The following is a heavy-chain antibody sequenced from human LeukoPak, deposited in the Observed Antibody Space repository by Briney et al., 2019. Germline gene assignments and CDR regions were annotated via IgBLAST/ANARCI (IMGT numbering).Heavy chain of an antibody. CDR2: IYYSGST. D-gene: IGHD6-19*01. Sequence: PETLSLTCTVSGGSIRSHYWSWIRQPPGKVLEWIGYIYYSGSTNYNPSLKSRVTISVDTSKNQFSLKLSSVTAADTAVYYCARAARAVAARENWFDPWGQGTLVTVSS. CDR3: ARAARAVAARENWFDP. J-gene: IGHJ5*02. V-gene: IGHV4-59*11. CDR1: GGSIRSHY.